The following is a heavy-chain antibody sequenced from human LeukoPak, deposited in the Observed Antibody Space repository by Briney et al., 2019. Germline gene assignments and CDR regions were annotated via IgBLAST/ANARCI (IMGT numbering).Heavy chain of an antibody. Sequence: GRSLRLSCAASGFTFSSYGMHWVRQAPGKGLEWVAVIWYDGSNKYYADSVKGRFTISRDVSKSTLSLQMNSLRAEDTALYYCARDLSNVPGQYWGQGTLVTVSS. J-gene: IGHJ4*02. CDR2: IWYDGSNK. V-gene: IGHV3-30*19. CDR3: ARDLSNVPGQY. D-gene: IGHD3-10*02. CDR1: GFTFSSYG.